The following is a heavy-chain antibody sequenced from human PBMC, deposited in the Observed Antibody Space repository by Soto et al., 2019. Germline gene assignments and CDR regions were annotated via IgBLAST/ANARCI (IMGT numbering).Heavy chain of an antibody. J-gene: IGHJ4*02. CDR3: AREDYDSSGYPEMVDY. CDR2: ISYDGSNK. CDR1: GFTFSSYA. Sequence: PGGSLRLSCAAFGFTFSSYAMHWVRQAPGKGLEWVAVISYDGSNKYYADSVKGRFTISRDNSKNTLYLQMNSLRAEDTAVYYCAREDYDSSGYPEMVDYWGQGTLVTVSS. V-gene: IGHV3-30-3*01. D-gene: IGHD3-22*01.